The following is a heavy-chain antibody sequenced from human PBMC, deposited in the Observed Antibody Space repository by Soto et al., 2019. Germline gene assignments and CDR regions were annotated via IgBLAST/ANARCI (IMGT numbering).Heavy chain of an antibody. CDR3: AKPYCSGGSCYRPYDAFDI. V-gene: IGHV3-23*01. CDR2: ISGSGGST. CDR1: GFTFSSYA. J-gene: IGHJ3*02. D-gene: IGHD2-15*01. Sequence: EVQLLESGGGLVQPGGSLRLSCAASGFTFSSYAMSWVRQAPGKGLEWVSAISGSGGSTYYAGSVKGRFTISRDNSKNTLYLQMNSLRAEDTAVYYCAKPYCSGGSCYRPYDAFDIWGQGTMVTVSS.